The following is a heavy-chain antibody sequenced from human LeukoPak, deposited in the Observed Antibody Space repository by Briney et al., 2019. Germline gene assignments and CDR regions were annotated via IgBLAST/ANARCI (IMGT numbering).Heavy chain of an antibody. V-gene: IGHV3-23*01. Sequence: PGGSLRLSCAASGFTFSSIAMNWVRQAPGKRLEWVSTISGSGGSTYYADSVKGRFTISRDNSKTTLDLQMNSLRADDTAIYYCVRGRGWYHAFDIWGHGTMVTVSS. CDR3: VRGRGWYHAFDI. CDR1: GFTFSSIA. D-gene: IGHD6-19*01. J-gene: IGHJ3*02. CDR2: ISGSGGST.